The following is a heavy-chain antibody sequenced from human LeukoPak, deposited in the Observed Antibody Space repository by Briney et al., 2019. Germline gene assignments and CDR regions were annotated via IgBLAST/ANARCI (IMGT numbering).Heavy chain of an antibody. CDR1: GGTFSSYA. D-gene: IGHD5-24*01. J-gene: IGHJ4*02. CDR2: IIPILGIA. Sequence: GGSVKVSCKASGGTFSSYATSWVPQAPRQGLEWMGRIIPILGIANYAQTFQGRVTITADKSTSTAYMELSSLRSEDTAVYYCAREGEMATSNHNYWGQGTLVTVSS. CDR3: AREGEMATSNHNY. V-gene: IGHV1-69*04.